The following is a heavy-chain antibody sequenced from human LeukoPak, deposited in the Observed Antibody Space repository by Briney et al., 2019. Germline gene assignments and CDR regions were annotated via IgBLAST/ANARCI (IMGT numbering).Heavy chain of an antibody. V-gene: IGHV1-69*04. D-gene: IGHD4-17*01. Sequence: SVKVSCKASGGTFSSHVISWVRQAPGQGLEWMGKIIPILGMAHYAQKFQGRVTITADKSTSTAYMELSSLRSEDTAVYYCVREVGYGDYVSTNNWFDPWGQGTLVTVSS. CDR3: VREVGYGDYVSTNNWFDP. CDR2: IIPILGMA. J-gene: IGHJ5*02. CDR1: GGTFSSHV.